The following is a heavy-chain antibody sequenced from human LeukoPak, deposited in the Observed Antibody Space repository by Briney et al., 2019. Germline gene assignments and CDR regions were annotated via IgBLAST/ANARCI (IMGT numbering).Heavy chain of an antibody. D-gene: IGHD3-10*01. J-gene: IGHJ4*02. CDR3: ASSELGDYNGSGSQFDY. V-gene: IGHV4-39*01. CDR1: GGSVSSSTYY. Sequence: SETLSLTCTVSGGSVSSSTYYWGWIRQPPGKGLEWIGSIYYSVSTYYNPSLKSRVTISVDTSKNQFSLKLSSVTAADTAVYYCASSELGDYNGSGSQFDYWGQGTLVTVSS. CDR2: IYYSVST.